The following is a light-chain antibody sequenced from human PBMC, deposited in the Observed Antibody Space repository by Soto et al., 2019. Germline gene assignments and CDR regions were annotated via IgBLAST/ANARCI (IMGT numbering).Light chain of an antibody. CDR1: SSDVGGYNY. V-gene: IGLV2-14*01. CDR2: EVS. Sequence: QSVLTQPASVSGSPGQSVTISCTGTSSDVGGYNYVSWYHQHAGKAHKLMIYEVSNRSSLVAHLFSGSKATNTASLIISGHQAEDEADYYSSSDTSISNLEFGGGTKLTVL. J-gene: IGLJ3*02. CDR3: SSDTSISNLE.